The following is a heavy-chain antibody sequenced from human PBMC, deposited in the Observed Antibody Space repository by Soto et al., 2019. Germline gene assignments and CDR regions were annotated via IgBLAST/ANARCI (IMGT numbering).Heavy chain of an antibody. CDR2: ISRDGSRK. CDR3: ARSRNSAVADSFDF. J-gene: IGHJ4*02. Sequence: RQAPGKGLEWVAVISRDGSRKYYLDSVKGRFTISRDNSKDTVNLLMNSLRDDDSAMYYCARSRNSAVADSFDFWGQGTLVTVSS. V-gene: IGHV3-30*04. D-gene: IGHD1-26*01.